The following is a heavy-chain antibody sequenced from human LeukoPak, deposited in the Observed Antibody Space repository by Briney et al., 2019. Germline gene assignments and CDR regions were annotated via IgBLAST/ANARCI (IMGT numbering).Heavy chain of an antibody. CDR2: ISVYSGKK. V-gene: IGHV1-18*01. CDR1: GYTFTSYG. D-gene: IGHD2-15*01. J-gene: IGHJ6*02. Sequence: ASVTVSCMASGYTFTSYGFSWVGQAPGQGVEWMGWISVYSGKKNYAQKLQGRVTMTTDTSTSTAYMELRSLRSDDTAVYYCARDCRGGGGSCYPGGDYYYGMDVWGQGTTVTVSS. CDR3: ARDCRGGGGSCYPGGDYYYGMDV.